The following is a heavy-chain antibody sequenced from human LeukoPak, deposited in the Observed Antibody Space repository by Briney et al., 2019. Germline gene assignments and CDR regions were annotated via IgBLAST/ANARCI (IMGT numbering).Heavy chain of an antibody. J-gene: IGHJ5*02. CDR3: ARASDCSGGSCYSRVNNWFDP. Sequence: GRFTISRDNSKNTLYLQMNSLRAEDTAVYYCARASDCSGGSCYSRVNNWFDPWGQGTLVTVSS. V-gene: IGHV3-30*07. D-gene: IGHD2-15*01.